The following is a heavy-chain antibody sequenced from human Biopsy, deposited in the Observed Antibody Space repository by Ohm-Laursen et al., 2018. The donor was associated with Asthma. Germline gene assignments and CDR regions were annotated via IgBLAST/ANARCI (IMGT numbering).Heavy chain of an antibody. J-gene: IGHJ3*02. CDR2: ISKDASTQ. D-gene: IGHD1-1*01. CDR1: GFSFSNFA. Sequence: SLRLSCAATGFSFSNFAIHWVRQAPGKGLEWVGVISKDASTQDYADSVKGRFTMAGDNSKNTLDLQMNSLREEDTAVYYCVRDGTDDAFDIWGQGTVVSISS. CDR3: VRDGTDDAFDI. V-gene: IGHV3-30*06.